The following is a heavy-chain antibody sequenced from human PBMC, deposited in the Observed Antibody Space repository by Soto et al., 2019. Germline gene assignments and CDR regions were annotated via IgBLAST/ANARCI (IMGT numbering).Heavy chain of an antibody. CDR3: ARDAAGPYDH. CDR2: IYYSGST. D-gene: IGHD6-13*01. Sequence: PSETLSLTCTVSGAPITINYWSWIRQAPGKGLEWIGYIYYSGSTTYNPSLKSRVTISADRSKDHLYLKRNSVAAADTAVHYCARDAAGPYDHGGRGIVVTVSS. V-gene: IGHV4-59*01. J-gene: IGHJ4*01. CDR1: GAPITINY.